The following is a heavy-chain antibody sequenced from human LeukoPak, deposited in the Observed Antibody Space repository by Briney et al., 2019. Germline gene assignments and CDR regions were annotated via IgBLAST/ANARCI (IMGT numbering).Heavy chain of an antibody. D-gene: IGHD1-1*01. CDR2: IAGSGSAM. V-gene: IGHV3-48*02. Sequence: GGSLRLSCAASGFTFSTYSMNWVRLAPGKGLEWLAPIAGSGSAMDYADSVKGRFTISRDNAKNSLYLQMNSLRDEDTAVYYCARAGRHNDDYWGQGTLVTVSS. CDR3: ARAGRHNDDY. J-gene: IGHJ4*02. CDR1: GFTFSTYS.